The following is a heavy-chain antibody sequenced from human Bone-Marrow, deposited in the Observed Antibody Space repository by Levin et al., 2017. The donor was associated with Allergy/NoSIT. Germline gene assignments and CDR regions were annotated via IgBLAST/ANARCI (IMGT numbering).Heavy chain of an antibody. CDR1: GFTFDDSA. Sequence: SLRLSCAASGFTFDDSAMHWVRQAPGKGLEWVSGISWNSGSIGYADSVKGRFTISRDNAKNSLYLQMNSLRAEDTALYYCAKASNGYRYSFSDYWGQGTLVTVSS. CDR3: AKASNGYRYSFSDY. D-gene: IGHD6-13*01. J-gene: IGHJ4*02. CDR2: ISWNSGSI. V-gene: IGHV3-9*01.